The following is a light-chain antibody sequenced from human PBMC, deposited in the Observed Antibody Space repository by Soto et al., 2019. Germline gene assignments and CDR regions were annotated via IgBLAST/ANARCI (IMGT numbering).Light chain of an antibody. J-gene: IGKJ1*01. V-gene: IGKV1-8*01. CDR2: GAS. CDR3: QQYYGYSWT. Sequence: AIRMTQSPSSFSASTGDRVTITCRASQDISSYLAWYQQKPGKAPKLLIYGASTLQSGVPSRFSGSGSGTDFSLTINRLQSEDFATYYCQQYYGYSWTFGQGTKVEI. CDR1: QDISSY.